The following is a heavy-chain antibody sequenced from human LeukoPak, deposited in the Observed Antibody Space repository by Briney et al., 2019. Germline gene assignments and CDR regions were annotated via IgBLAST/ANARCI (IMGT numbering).Heavy chain of an antibody. V-gene: IGHV1-18*01. CDR3: AREGISAAGTPSYYYYGMDV. CDR1: GYTFTSYG. Sequence: ASVKVSCKASGYTFTSYGISWVRQAPGQGLEWMGWISAYNGNTNYEQKLQSRVTMTTDTSTSTAYMELRSLRSDDTGVYYCAREGISAAGTPSYYYYGMDVWGQGTTVTVSS. J-gene: IGHJ6*02. CDR2: ISAYNGNT. D-gene: IGHD6-13*01.